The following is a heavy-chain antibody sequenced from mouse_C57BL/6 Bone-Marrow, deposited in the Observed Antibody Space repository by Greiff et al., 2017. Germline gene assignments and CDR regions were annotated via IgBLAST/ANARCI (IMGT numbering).Heavy chain of an antibody. Sequence: EVQRVESGGGLVKPGGSLKLSCAASGFTFSSYAMSWVRQTPEKRLAWVATISDGGSYTYYPANVKGRFTISRDNAKNNLYLQMSHLKSEDTAMYYCARDPIYYYGSSDGGFAYWGQGTLVTVSA. CDR2: ISDGGSYT. CDR1: GFTFSSYA. J-gene: IGHJ3*01. V-gene: IGHV5-4*01. CDR3: ARDPIYYYGSSDGGFAY. D-gene: IGHD1-1*01.